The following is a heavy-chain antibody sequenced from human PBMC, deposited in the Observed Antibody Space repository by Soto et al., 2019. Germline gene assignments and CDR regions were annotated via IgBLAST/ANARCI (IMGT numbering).Heavy chain of an antibody. CDR3: AREGYDSSGYWEYYFDY. CDR2: IWYDGSNK. V-gene: IGHV3-33*01. D-gene: IGHD3-22*01. J-gene: IGHJ4*02. Sequence: QVQLVESGGGVVQPGRSLRLSCAASGFTFSSYGMHWVRQAPGKGLEWVAVIWYDGSNKYYADSVKGRFTISRDNSKNTLYLEMTSLRAEDTAVYYCAREGYDSSGYWEYYFDYWGQGTLVTVSS. CDR1: GFTFSSYG.